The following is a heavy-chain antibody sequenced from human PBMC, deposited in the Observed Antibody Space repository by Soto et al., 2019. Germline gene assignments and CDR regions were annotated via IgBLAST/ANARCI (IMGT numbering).Heavy chain of an antibody. CDR2: IGSGGDT. D-gene: IGHD3-9*01. CDR1: GFTLSSYD. J-gene: IGHJ6*02. V-gene: IGHV3-13*01. Sequence: EVQLVESGGGLVQPGGSLRLSCAASGFTLSSYDIHWVRQATGEGLAWVSGIGSGGDTHYADSVKGRFIISREDGKNSLYLQINNLRVGVTAVYYCTRKTPPTGMEVWGQGATVTVSS. CDR3: TRKTPPTGMEV.